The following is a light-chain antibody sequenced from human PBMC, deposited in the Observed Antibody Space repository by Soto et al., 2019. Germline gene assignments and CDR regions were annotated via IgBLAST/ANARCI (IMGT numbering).Light chain of an antibody. Sequence: DIQMTQSPSTLSASVGDRVTITCRASQSISSWLAWYQQKPGKAPKLLIYDASNLQSGVPSRFSGSGSGTEFTLTISSLQPEDFATYYCQQYNSYSWTFGQGTKVDNK. J-gene: IGKJ1*01. CDR2: DAS. CDR1: QSISSW. V-gene: IGKV1-5*01. CDR3: QQYNSYSWT.